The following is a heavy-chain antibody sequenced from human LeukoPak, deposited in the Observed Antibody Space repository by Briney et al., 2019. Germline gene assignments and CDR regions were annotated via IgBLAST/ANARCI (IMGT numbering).Heavy chain of an antibody. D-gene: IGHD2-15*01. CDR2: ISAYNGNT. CDR3: ARDWHRTVGNWFDP. Sequence: ASVKVSCKASGYTFTSYGISWVRQAPGQGLEWMGWISAYNGNTNYAQKLQGRVTMTTDTSTGTAYMELRSLRSDDTAVYYCARDWHRTVGNWFDPWGQGTLVTVSS. CDR1: GYTFTSYG. J-gene: IGHJ5*02. V-gene: IGHV1-18*01.